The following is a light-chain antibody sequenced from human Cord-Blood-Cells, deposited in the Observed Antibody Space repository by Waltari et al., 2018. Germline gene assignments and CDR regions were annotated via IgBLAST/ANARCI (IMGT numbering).Light chain of an antibody. Sequence: QSALTQPASVSGSPGQSITISCTGTSSDVGSYNLVSWYQQHPGKAPKLLIYEGSKRPLGVFIRFAGSKSGNTASLTISGLQAEDEADYYCCSYAGSSTVVFGGGTKLTVL. CDR1: SSDVGSYNL. CDR2: EGS. V-gene: IGLV2-23*01. J-gene: IGLJ2*01. CDR3: CSYAGSSTVV.